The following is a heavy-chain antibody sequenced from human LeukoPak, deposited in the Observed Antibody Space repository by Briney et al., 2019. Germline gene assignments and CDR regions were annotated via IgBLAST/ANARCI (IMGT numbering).Heavy chain of an antibody. CDR3: AKDKGPVVRGVIMVY. CDR1: GFTFDDYA. J-gene: IGHJ4*02. D-gene: IGHD3-10*01. V-gene: IGHV3-9*01. Sequence: GGSLRLSCAASGFTFDDYAMHWVRQAPGKGLEWVSGISWNGGSIGYADSVKGRFTISRDNAKNCLYLQMNSLRAEDTALYYCAKDKGPVVRGVIMVYWGQGTLVTVSS. CDR2: ISWNGGSI.